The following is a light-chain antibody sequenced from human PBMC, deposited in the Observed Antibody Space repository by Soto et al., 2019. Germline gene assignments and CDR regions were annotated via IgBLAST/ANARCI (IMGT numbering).Light chain of an antibody. CDR3: SSYTSSNTVV. V-gene: IGLV2-14*01. CDR2: DVS. J-gene: IGLJ2*01. CDR1: SSDVGGYNY. Sequence: QSALTQPASVSGSPGQSIAISCNGTSSDVGGYNYVSWYQQHPGKAPKLMIYDVSARPSGVSNRFSGSKSDNTASLTISGLQAEDEADYYCSSYTSSNTVVFGGGTKLTVL.